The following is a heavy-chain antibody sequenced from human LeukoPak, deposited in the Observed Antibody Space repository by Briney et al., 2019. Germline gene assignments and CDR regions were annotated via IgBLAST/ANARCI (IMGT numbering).Heavy chain of an antibody. D-gene: IGHD3-22*01. J-gene: IGHJ1*01. Sequence: ASVKVSCKASGYTFTGYYIHWVRQAPGQGLEWMGWINPNSGGTNYAQKFQGRVTMTRDTSISTAYMGLSRLRSDDTAVYYCARDSYYDSSGYYSSEYFQHWGQGTLVTVSS. CDR3: ARDSYYDSSGYYSSEYFQH. CDR2: INPNSGGT. V-gene: IGHV1-2*02. CDR1: GYTFTGYY.